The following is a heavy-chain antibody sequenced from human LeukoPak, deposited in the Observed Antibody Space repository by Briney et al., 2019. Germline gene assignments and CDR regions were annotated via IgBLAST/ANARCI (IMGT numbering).Heavy chain of an antibody. CDR1: GFTFSSYA. CDR2: ISGSGGST. V-gene: IGHV3-23*01. Sequence: SGGSLRLSCAASGFTFSSYAISWVRQAPGKGLEWVSAISGSGGSTYYADSVKGRFTISRDNSKNTLYLQMNSLRAEDTAVYYCAKIAKQLVLLNWFDPWGQGTLVTVSS. J-gene: IGHJ5*02. CDR3: AKIAKQLVLLNWFDP. D-gene: IGHD6-13*01.